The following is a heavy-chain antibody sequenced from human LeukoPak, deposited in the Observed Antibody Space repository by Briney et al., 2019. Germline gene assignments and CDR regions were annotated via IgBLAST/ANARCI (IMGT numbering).Heavy chain of an antibody. V-gene: IGHV3-11*06. Sequence: PGGSLRLSCAASGFTFSDYYMSWIRQAPGKGLEWVSYISSSSSYTNYADSVKGRFTISRDNAKNSLYLQMNSLRAEDTAVYYCARVRGYGYYYFDHWGQGTLVTVSS. CDR1: GFTFSDYY. CDR3: ARVRGYGYYYFDH. J-gene: IGHJ4*02. CDR2: ISSSSSYT. D-gene: IGHD5-18*01.